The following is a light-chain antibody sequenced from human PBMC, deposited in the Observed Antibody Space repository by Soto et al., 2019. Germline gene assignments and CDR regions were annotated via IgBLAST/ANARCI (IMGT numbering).Light chain of an antibody. CDR1: QSVSSSY. J-gene: IGKJ3*01. V-gene: IGKV3D-7*01. CDR2: GAP. Sequence: PGERVTLSCRASQSVSSSYLTWYQQKPGQAPRLLIYGAPTRATGIPARFSGSGSGTDSTLTISSLQPEDFAVYYCQQDYNFTFGPGTKVDIK. CDR3: QQDYNFT.